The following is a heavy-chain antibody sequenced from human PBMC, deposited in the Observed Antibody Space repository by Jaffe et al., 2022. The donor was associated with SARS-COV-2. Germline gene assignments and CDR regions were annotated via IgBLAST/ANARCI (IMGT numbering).Heavy chain of an antibody. CDR2: IYSGGST. Sequence: EVQLVESGGGLIQPGGSLRLSCAASGFTVSSNYMSWVRQAPGKGLEWVSVIYSGGSTYYADSVKGRFTISRDNSKNTLYLQMNSLRAEDTAVYYCARGTTVTNDGMDVWGQGTTVTVSS. V-gene: IGHV3-53*01. CDR3: ARGTTVTNDGMDV. CDR1: GFTVSSNY. D-gene: IGHD4-17*01. J-gene: IGHJ6*02.